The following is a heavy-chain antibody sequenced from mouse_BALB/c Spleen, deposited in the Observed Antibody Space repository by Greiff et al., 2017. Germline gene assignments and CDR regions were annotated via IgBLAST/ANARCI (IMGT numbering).Heavy chain of an antibody. Sequence: VQLQQSGAELAKPGASVKMSCKASGYTFTSYWMHWVKQRPGQGLEWIGYINPSTGYTEYNQKFKDKATLTADKSSSTAYMQLSSLTSEDSAVYYCARGGLRRYYAMDYWGQGTSVTVSS. CDR1: GYTFTSYW. D-gene: IGHD2-4*01. V-gene: IGHV1-7*01. CDR3: ARGGLRRYYAMDY. CDR2: INPSTGYT. J-gene: IGHJ4*01.